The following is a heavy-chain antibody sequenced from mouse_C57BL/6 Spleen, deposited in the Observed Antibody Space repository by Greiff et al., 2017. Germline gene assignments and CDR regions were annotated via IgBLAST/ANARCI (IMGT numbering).Heavy chain of an antibody. Sequence: EVQLQESGAELVRPGASVKLSCTASGFNIKDDSMHWVKQRPEQGLEWIGWIDPENGDTAYASKFQGKATITADTSSNTAYLQLSSLTSEDTAVYYCTTSDYYGSSYERVYYFNYWGQGTTLPVSS. CDR2: IDPENGDT. V-gene: IGHV14-4*01. CDR3: TTSDYYGSSYERVYYFNY. CDR1: GFNIKDDS. J-gene: IGHJ2*01. D-gene: IGHD1-1*01.